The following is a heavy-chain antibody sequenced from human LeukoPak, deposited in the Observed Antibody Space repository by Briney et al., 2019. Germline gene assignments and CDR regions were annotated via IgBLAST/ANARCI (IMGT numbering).Heavy chain of an antibody. CDR1: GFTFSSYW. V-gene: IGHV3-7*05. J-gene: IGHJ4*02. CDR2: INQDGSEQ. CDR3: ARAGGLWFGESLLDY. Sequence: RGSLRLSCAASGFTFSSYWMSWVRRAPGKGLEWVANINQDGSEQYYVDSVKGRFTISRDNAKNSLYLQMNSLRADDTAVYYCARAGGLWFGESLLDYWGQGTLVTVSS. D-gene: IGHD3-10*01.